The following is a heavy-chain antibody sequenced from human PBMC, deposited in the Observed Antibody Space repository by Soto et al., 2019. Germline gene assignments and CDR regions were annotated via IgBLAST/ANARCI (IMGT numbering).Heavy chain of an antibody. V-gene: IGHV3-30-3*01. D-gene: IGHD2-15*01. CDR1: GFTFSSYA. CDR2: ISYDGSNK. Sequence: QVQLVESGGGVVQPGRSLRLSCAASGFTFSSYAMHWVRQAPGKGLEWVAVISYDGSNKYYADSVKGRFTISRDNSKNTLYLQMNSRRAEDTAVYYCAQIGYCSGGSCWSRNYYYYGMDVWGQGTTVTVSS. J-gene: IGHJ6*02. CDR3: AQIGYCSGGSCWSRNYYYYGMDV.